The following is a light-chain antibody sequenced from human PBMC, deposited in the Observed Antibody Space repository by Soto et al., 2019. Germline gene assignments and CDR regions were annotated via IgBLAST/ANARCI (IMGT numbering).Light chain of an antibody. V-gene: IGKV1-5*03. CDR3: QQYNSRLT. J-gene: IGKJ4*01. Sequence: DIQMTLYPSSLSSSLGYRVTITCRASQSISGWLAWYQQKPGKAPHLLIYKASTLQSGVPSRFSGSGSGTEFTLTISSLQPDDCATYYCQQYNSRLTFGGGSKVDIK. CDR1: QSISGW. CDR2: KAS.